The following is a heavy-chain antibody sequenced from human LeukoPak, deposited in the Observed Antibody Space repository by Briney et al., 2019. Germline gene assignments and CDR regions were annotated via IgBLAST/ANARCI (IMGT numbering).Heavy chain of an antibody. J-gene: IGHJ6*02. CDR3: ARDRGSGWEIYYYGMDV. Sequence: ASVKVSCKASGYTFTGYYMRWVRQAPGQGREWMGWINPNSGGTNYAQKFQGRVTMTRDTSISTAYMELSRLRSDDTAVYYCARDRGSGWEIYYYGMDVWGQGTTVTVSS. D-gene: IGHD6-19*01. CDR2: INPNSGGT. CDR1: GYTFTGYY. V-gene: IGHV1-2*02.